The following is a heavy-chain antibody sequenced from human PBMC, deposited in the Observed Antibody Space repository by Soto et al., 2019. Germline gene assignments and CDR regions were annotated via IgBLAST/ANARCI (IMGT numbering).Heavy chain of an antibody. V-gene: IGHV5-51*01. CDR1: GYSFTSYW. CDR3: ARQGGRVAGPKTPFDY. CDR2: IYPGDSDT. J-gene: IGHJ4*02. Sequence: GESLKISCKGSGYSFTSYWIGWVRQMPGKGLEWMGIIYPGDSDTRYSPSFQGQVTISADKSISTAYLQWSSLKASDTAMYYCARQGGRVAGPKTPFDYWGQGTLVTVSS. D-gene: IGHD6-19*01.